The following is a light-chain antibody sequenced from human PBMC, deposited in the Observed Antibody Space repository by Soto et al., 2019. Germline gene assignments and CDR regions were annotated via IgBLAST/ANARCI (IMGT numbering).Light chain of an antibody. Sequence: EIVLTQSPGTLSLSPGERATLSCRASHSVSSSYLAWYQQKPGQAPRLLIYGAYSRATGIPDRFSGRGSGADFTLTINRLEPEDFAVYHCQQYGGPPITFGQGTRLEIK. CDR2: GAY. J-gene: IGKJ5*01. CDR1: HSVSSSY. V-gene: IGKV3-20*01. CDR3: QQYGGPPIT.